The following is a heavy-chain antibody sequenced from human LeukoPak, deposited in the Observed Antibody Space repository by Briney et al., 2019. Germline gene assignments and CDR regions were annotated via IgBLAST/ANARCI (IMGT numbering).Heavy chain of an antibody. CDR1: GGSISRYY. V-gene: IGHV4-59*01. Sequence: SETLSLTCTVSGGSISRYYWSWIRQPPGKGLEWIGYIYYSGSTNYNPSLKSRVTISVDTSKNQFSLKLSSVTAADTAVYYCARGNSGSYYYYGMDVWGQGTTVTVSS. D-gene: IGHD1-26*01. J-gene: IGHJ6*02. CDR2: IYYSGST. CDR3: ARGNSGSYYYYGMDV.